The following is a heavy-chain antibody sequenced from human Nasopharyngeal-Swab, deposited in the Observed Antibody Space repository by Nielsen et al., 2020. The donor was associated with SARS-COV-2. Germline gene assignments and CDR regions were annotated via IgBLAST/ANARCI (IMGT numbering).Heavy chain of an antibody. CDR3: TRLTRDSGYDFYYYGMDV. Sequence: VRQMPGKGLEWVGRIRSKANSYATAYAASVKGRFTIPRDDSKNTAYLQMNSLKTEDTAVYYCTRLTRDSGYDFYYYGMDVWGQGTTVTVSS. CDR2: IRSKANSYAT. D-gene: IGHD5-12*01. V-gene: IGHV3-73*01. J-gene: IGHJ6*02.